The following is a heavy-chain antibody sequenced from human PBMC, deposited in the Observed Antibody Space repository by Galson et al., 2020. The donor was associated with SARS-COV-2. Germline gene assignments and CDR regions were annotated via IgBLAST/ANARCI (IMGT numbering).Heavy chain of an antibody. D-gene: IGHD6-19*01. J-gene: IGHJ4*02. CDR3: AVSAWYDPQHFDY. CDR2: ISYSEST. Sequence: SETLSLTCAVSGDSISSNRYYWGWIRQPPGMGREWIGSISYSESTYYNPSLKRRVTMSVDTSENQFSLKLGSLTAADTAVYYCAVSAWYDPQHFDYWGQGTLVTVSS. CDR1: GDSISSNRYY. V-gene: IGHV4-39*01.